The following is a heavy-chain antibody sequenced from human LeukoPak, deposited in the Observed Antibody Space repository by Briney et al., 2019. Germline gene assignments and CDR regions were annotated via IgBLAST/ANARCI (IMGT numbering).Heavy chain of an antibody. Sequence: PGRSLRLSCAASGFTFDDYAMHWVRQAPGKGLEWISGISWNSGRIDYADSVNGRFTISRDNDKNFLYLQMNSLRAEDTALYYCAKDRSSGWYEGYYFDYWGQGTLVTVSS. V-gene: IGHV3-9*01. D-gene: IGHD6-19*01. CDR2: ISWNSGRI. J-gene: IGHJ4*02. CDR3: AKDRSSGWYEGYYFDY. CDR1: GFTFDDYA.